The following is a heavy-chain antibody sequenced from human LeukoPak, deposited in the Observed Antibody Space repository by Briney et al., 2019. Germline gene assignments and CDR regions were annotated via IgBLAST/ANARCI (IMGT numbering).Heavy chain of an antibody. J-gene: IGHJ4*02. V-gene: IGHV3-49*03. CDR1: GFTFGDYA. Sequence: PGRSLRLSCTASGFTFGDYAISWFRQAPGKGLEWVGFIRSKAYGGTTEYAASVKGRFTISRDDSKSIAYLQMNSLKTEDTAVYYCTREGYDSSGYYLDYWGQGALVTVSS. CDR2: IRSKAYGGTT. D-gene: IGHD3-22*01. CDR3: TREGYDSSGYYLDY.